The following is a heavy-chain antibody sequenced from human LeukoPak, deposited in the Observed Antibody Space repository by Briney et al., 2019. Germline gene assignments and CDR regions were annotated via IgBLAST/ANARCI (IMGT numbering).Heavy chain of an antibody. CDR1: GGTFSSYA. V-gene: IGHV1-69*05. Sequence: SVKVSCKASGGTFSSYAISWVRQAPGQGLEWMGGIIPIFGTANYAQKFQGRVTITTDESTSTAYMELSSLRSEDTAVYYCARSTRVVRGSLFDYWGQGTLVTASS. D-gene: IGHD3-10*01. J-gene: IGHJ4*02. CDR3: ARSTRVVRGSLFDY. CDR2: IIPIFGTA.